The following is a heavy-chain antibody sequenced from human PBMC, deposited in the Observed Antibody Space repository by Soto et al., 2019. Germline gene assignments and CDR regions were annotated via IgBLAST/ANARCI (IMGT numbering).Heavy chain of an antibody. CDR1: GLTFISYA. CDR2: ISGSGGTT. J-gene: IGHJ4*02. D-gene: IGHD6-13*01. CDR3: AKGAAPAPEYTFFDY. Sequence: GGSLRLSCAASGLTFISYAMSWVRQAPGKGLEWVSAISGSGGTTYYADSVKGRFTISRDNSKNTVYLQLNSLRAEDTAIYYCAKGAAPAPEYTFFDYWGQGALVTVSS. V-gene: IGHV3-23*01.